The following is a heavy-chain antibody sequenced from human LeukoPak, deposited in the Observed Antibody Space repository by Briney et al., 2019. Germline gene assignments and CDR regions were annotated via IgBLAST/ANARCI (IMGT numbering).Heavy chain of an antibody. CDR2: MNPNSGNT. CDR3: AREELYCSSTSCYAWFDP. J-gene: IGHJ5*02. CDR1: GYTFTSYD. D-gene: IGHD2-2*01. V-gene: IGHV1-8*01. Sequence: ASEKVSCKASGYTFTSYDINWVRQATGQGLEWMGWMNPNSGNTGYAQKFQGRVTMTRNTSISTAYMELSSLRSEDTAVYYCAREELYCSSTSCYAWFDPWGQGTLVTVSS.